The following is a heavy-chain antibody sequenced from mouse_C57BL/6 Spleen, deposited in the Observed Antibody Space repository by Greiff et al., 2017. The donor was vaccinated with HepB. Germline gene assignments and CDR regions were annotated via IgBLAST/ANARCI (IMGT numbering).Heavy chain of an antibody. D-gene: IGHD2-4*01. J-gene: IGHJ3*01. CDR1: GYTFTSYW. Sequence: QVQLQQPGAELVRPGTSVKLSCKASGYTFTSYWMHWVKQRPGQGLEWIGVIDPSDSYTNYNQKFKGKATLTVDTSSSTAYMQLSSLTSEDSAVYYCARSTGDYDEVFAYWGQGTLVTVAA. V-gene: IGHV1-59*01. CDR3: ARSTGDYDEVFAY. CDR2: IDPSDSYT.